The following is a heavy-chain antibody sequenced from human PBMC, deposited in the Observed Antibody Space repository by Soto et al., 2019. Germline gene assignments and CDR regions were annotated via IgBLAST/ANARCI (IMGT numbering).Heavy chain of an antibody. D-gene: IGHD2-2*01. Sequence: EVQLLESGGGLVQPGGSLRLSCAASGFTFSSYAMSWVRQAPGKGLEWVSGISGSGGSTYYADSVKGRFTISRDNSKNTLYLHMNSLRAEDTAVYYCEKDLVVVPEYYFDCWGQGTLVTVSS. V-gene: IGHV3-23*01. CDR2: ISGSGGST. CDR1: GFTFSSYA. J-gene: IGHJ4*02. CDR3: EKDLVVVPEYYFDC.